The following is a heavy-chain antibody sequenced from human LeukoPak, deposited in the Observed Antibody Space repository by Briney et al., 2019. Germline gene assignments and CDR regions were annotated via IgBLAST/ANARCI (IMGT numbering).Heavy chain of an antibody. CDR3: ARDLGRTTFDY. J-gene: IGHJ4*02. CDR1: GFTVSSNY. V-gene: IGHV3-66*01. Sequence: PGGSLRLSCAASGFTVSSNYMSWVRQAPGKGLEWVSVIYSGGSTYYADSVKGRFTISRDNSKNTLYLQMNSLRAEDTAVYYCARDLGRTTFDYWGQGTLVTVSS. CDR2: IYSGGST. D-gene: IGHD1-7*01.